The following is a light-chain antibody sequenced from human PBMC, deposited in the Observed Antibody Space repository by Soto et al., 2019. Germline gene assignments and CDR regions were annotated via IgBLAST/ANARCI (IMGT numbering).Light chain of an antibody. V-gene: IGLV2-14*03. CDR1: SSDVGCFNY. J-gene: IGLJ1*01. CDR3: NSYTSSSTYV. Sequence: QSALPQPDSGSGSPGQAITISCTGTSSDVGCFNYVSWYQQHPGKAPKLMIYDDTNRPSWVSYRFSGSKSGNTASLTISGLQAEDEADYYCNSYTSSSTYVFGTGTKLTVL. CDR2: DDT.